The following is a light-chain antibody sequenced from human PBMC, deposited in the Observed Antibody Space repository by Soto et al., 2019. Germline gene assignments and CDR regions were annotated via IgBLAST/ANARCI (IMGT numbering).Light chain of an antibody. Sequence: EIVMTQSPATLSVSPGERATLSCRASQSVSNNLAWYQQKFGQAPRLLIYGASTRATGIPARFSGSGSGTEFTLTISSLQSEDFAVYYCQHSNNWPPLTFGQGTKVEVK. CDR3: QHSNNWPPLT. CDR2: GAS. V-gene: IGKV3-15*01. CDR1: QSVSNN. J-gene: IGKJ1*01.